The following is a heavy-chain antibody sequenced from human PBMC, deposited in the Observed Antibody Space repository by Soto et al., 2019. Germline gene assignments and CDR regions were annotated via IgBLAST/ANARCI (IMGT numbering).Heavy chain of an antibody. V-gene: IGHV4-34*01. CDR2: INHSGST. J-gene: IGHJ6*02. D-gene: IGHD3-10*01. Sequence: SETLSLTCAVYGGSFSGYYWSWIRQPPGKGLEWIGEINHSGSTNYNPSLKSRVTVSVDTSKNQFSLKLSSVTAADTAVYYCARGGSWSSYYYGSGSYKVGMDVWGQGTTVTVSS. CDR1: GGSFSGYY. CDR3: ARGGSWSSYYYGSGSYKVGMDV.